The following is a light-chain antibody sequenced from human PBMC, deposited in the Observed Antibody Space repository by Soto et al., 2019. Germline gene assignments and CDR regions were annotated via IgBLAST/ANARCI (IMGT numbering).Light chain of an antibody. CDR3: TSFTSKSTYV. CDR2: EVN. CDR1: SSDVGACDC. V-gene: IGLV2-14*01. Sequence: QSALTQPASVSGSPGQSITISCTGTSSDVGACDCVSWYQQHPAKAPKLMIYEVNNRPSGVSNRFSGSKSGNTASLTISGLQAEDEADYYCTSFTSKSTYVFGTGTKLPS. J-gene: IGLJ1*01.